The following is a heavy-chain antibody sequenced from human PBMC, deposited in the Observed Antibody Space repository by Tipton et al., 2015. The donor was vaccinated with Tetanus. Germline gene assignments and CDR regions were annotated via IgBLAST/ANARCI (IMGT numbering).Heavy chain of an antibody. V-gene: IGHV4-61*01. Sequence: TLSLTCTVSGASVRSLNHYWSWLRQPPGKPLEWISDIYYSGATEYNPSLQSRVTTSPHASQRQFSLKLTSVTPADTAIYYCARKGRQFCSGDCYPTAYDIWGHGTMVTVSS. J-gene: IGHJ3*02. CDR3: ARKGRQFCSGDCYPTAYDI. D-gene: IGHD2-21*02. CDR1: GASVRSLNHY. CDR2: IYYSGAT.